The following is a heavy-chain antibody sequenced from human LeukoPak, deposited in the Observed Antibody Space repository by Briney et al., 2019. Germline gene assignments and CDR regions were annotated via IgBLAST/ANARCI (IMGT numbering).Heavy chain of an antibody. V-gene: IGHV3-30*03. Sequence: GGSLRLSCAASGFTFSSYGMHWVRQAPGKGLEWVAVISYDGVNKYYSDSVKGRFTISRDNSKTTLYLQMNSLKTEDTAVYYCTYDSSGFQVYWGQGTLVTVSS. CDR3: TYDSSGFQVY. CDR2: ISYDGVNK. D-gene: IGHD3-22*01. CDR1: GFTFSSYG. J-gene: IGHJ4*02.